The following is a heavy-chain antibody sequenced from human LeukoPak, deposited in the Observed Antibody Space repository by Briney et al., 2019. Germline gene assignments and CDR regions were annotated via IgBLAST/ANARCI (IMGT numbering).Heavy chain of an antibody. CDR2: INWNGDST. D-gene: IGHD2-8*01. CDR3: ARRGMLSEFDY. V-gene: IGHV3-20*01. CDR1: GFTFSSYA. Sequence: LAGGSLRLSCTASGFTFSSYAMSWVRQAPGKGLEWVSGINWNGDSTDYADSVKGRFTISRDNAKTSLYLQMNSLRAEDTALFHCARRGMLSEFDYWGQGTLVTVSS. J-gene: IGHJ4*02.